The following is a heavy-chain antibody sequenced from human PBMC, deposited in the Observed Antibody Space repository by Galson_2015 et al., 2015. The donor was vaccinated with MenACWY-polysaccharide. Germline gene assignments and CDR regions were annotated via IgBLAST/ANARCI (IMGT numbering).Heavy chain of an antibody. CDR1: GYPFTSYG. V-gene: IGHV1-18*01. J-gene: IGHJ6*02. D-gene: IGHD6-13*01. Sequence: SVKVSCKASGYPFTSYGVTWVRQAPGQGLEWMGWISTYSGNTNYTQSLQGRVTLTTETSTRTAYMELRNLRSDDTATYYCARAGTRIAAAGAGGYYARDVGGQGTTVIVAS. CDR3: ARAGTRIAAAGAGGYYARDV. CDR2: ISTYSGNT.